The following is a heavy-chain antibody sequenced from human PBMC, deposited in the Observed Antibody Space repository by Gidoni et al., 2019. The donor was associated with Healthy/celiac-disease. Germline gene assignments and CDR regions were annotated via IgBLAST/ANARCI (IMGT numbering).Heavy chain of an antibody. CDR2: IYSGGST. J-gene: IGHJ6*02. Sequence: EVQLVESGGGLIQPGGSLRLSCAASGFTVSSNYMSWVRQAPGKGLEWVSVIYSGGSTYYADSVKGRFTISRDNSKNTLYLQMNSLRAEDTAVYYCARGFADYYYYYGMDVWGQGTTVTVSS. D-gene: IGHD3-10*01. CDR1: GFTVSSNY. CDR3: ARGFADYYYYYGMDV. V-gene: IGHV3-53*01.